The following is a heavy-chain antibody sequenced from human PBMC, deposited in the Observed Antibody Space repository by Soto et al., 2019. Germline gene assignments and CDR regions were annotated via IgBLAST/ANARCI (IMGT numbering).Heavy chain of an antibody. CDR3: ARGVVGAIHCSDAFDI. Sequence: SETLSLTCAVYGGSFSGYYWSWIRQPPGKGLEWIGEINHSGNTNYNPSLKSRVTISVDTSKNQFSLKLSSVTAADTAVYYCARGVVGAIHCSDAFDIWGQGTMVTVSS. V-gene: IGHV4-34*01. CDR1: GGSFSGYY. D-gene: IGHD1-26*01. J-gene: IGHJ3*02. CDR2: INHSGNT.